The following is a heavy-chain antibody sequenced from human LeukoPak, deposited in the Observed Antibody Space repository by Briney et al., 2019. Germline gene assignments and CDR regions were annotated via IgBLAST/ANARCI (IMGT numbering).Heavy chain of an antibody. CDR1: GFAFSNAW. V-gene: IGHV3-15*01. D-gene: IGHD3-10*01. CDR3: TTAVLGLLWFGENEIDDY. CDR2: IKSKTDGGTT. Sequence: TGGSLRLSCAASGFAFSNAWMSWVRQAPGEGLEWVGRIKSKTDGGTTDYAAPVKGRFTISRDDSKNTLYLQMNSLKTEDTAVYYCTTAVLGLLWFGENEIDDYWGQGTLVTVSS. J-gene: IGHJ4*02.